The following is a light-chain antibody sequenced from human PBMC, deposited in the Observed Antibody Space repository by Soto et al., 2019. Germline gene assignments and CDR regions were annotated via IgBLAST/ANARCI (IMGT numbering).Light chain of an antibody. CDR3: QQYNFYSWT. V-gene: IGKV1-13*02. CDR1: QGISSA. CDR2: DAS. J-gene: IGKJ1*01. Sequence: AIQLTQSPSSLSASVGDRVTITCRASQGISSALAWYQQKPGKAPKLLIYDASSLESGVPSRFSGSGSGTDFTITISSLQPEDFATYYCQQYNFYSWTFGQGTKVEIK.